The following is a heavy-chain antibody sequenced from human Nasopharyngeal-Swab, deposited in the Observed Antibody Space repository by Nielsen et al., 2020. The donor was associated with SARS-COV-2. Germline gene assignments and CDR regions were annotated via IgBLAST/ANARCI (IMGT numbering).Heavy chain of an antibody. CDR3: AKDMDTAMVTGGFDY. D-gene: IGHD5-18*01. V-gene: IGHV3-43*01. Sequence: GESLKISCAASGFTFDDYTMHWVRQAPGKGLEWVSLISWDGGGTYYADSVKGRFTISRDNSKNSLYLQMNSLRTEDTALYYCAKDMDTAMVTGGFDYWGQGTLVTVSS. J-gene: IGHJ4*02. CDR1: GFTFDDYT. CDR2: ISWDGGGT.